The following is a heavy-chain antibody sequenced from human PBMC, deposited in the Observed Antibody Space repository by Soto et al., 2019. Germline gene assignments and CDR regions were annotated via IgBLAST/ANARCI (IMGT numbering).Heavy chain of an antibody. J-gene: IGHJ4*02. CDR2: LNADNGNT. D-gene: IGHD6-13*01. Sequence: ASVKVSCKASGYTFTNYAMHWVRQAPVQRLEWMGGLNADNGNTKSSQNFQVRVTIARDTSASTSYLELTSLRSEDTAVYYCARATSNSWYFFDYWGQRTLVTVSS. CDR3: ARATSNSWYFFDY. CDR1: GYTFTNYA. V-gene: IGHV1-3*01.